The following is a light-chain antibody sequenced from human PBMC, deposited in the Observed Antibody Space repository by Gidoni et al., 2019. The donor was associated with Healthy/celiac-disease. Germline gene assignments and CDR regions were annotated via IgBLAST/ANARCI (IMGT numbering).Light chain of an antibody. CDR3: QQYNNWPPIT. CDR2: GAS. Sequence: EIVMTKSPATLSVSPGERATLSCSASQSVSSNLACYQQKPARAPRLLIYGASTRATGIPARFSGSGSGTEFTLTISSLQSEDFAVYYCQQYNNWPPITFGGGTKVEIK. CDR1: QSVSSN. V-gene: IGKV3-15*01. J-gene: IGKJ4*01.